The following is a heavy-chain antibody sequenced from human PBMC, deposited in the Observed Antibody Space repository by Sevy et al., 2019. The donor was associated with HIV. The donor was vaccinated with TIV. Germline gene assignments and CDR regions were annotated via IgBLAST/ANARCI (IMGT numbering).Heavy chain of an antibody. CDR1: GGSISSSSYY. Sequence: SETLSLTCTVSGGSISSSSYYWGWIRQPPGKGLEWIGSIYYSGSTYYNPSLKSRVTISVDTSKNQFSLKLSYVTAADTAVYYCARHYYDSSGYYFRFWSGGIYFDYWGQGTLVTVSS. CDR3: ARHYYDSSGYYFRFWSGGIYFDY. V-gene: IGHV4-39*01. J-gene: IGHJ4*02. D-gene: IGHD3-22*01. CDR2: IYYSGST.